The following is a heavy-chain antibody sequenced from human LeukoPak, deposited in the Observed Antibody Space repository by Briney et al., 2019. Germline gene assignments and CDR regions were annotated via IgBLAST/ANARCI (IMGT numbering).Heavy chain of an antibody. CDR3: ARYDSGEFDY. Sequence: SETLSLTCTVPGGSISSSSYYWGWIRQPPGKGLEWIGSIYYSGSTYYNPSLKSRVTISVDTSKNQFSLKLSSVTAADTAVYYCARYDSGEFDYWGRGTLVIVSS. CDR1: GGSISSSSYY. D-gene: IGHD3-10*01. J-gene: IGHJ4*02. V-gene: IGHV4-39*01. CDR2: IYYSGST.